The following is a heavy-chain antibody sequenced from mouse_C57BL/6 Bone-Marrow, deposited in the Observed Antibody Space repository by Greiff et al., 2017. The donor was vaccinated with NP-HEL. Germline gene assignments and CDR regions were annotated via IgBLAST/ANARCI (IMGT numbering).Heavy chain of an antibody. CDR2: IHPNSGST. V-gene: IGHV1-64*01. CDR3: ATTYYDYDGWHYVDY. CDR1: GYTFTSYW. D-gene: IGHD2-4*01. Sequence: VQLQQPGAELVKPGASVKLSCKASGYTFTSYWMHWVKQRPGQGLEWIGMIHPNSGSTNYNEKFKSKATLTVDKSSSTAYMQLSSLTSEDSAVYYCATTYYDYDGWHYVDYGGQGTTLPVSA. J-gene: IGHJ2*01.